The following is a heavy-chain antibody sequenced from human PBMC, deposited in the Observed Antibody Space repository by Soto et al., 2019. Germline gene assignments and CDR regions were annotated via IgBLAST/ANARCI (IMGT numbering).Heavy chain of an antibody. CDR2: IRWNGGSI. CDR3: AKDRSPRPLHHYYYAMAV. CDR1: GFTFDDYA. Sequence: EVQLVESGGGLVQPGRSLRLSCAASGFTFDDYAMHWVRQAPGRGLEWVSGIRWNGGSIGYADSVKGRFTISRDNAKNSLYLQMNSLRSEDTALYYWAKDRSPRPLHHYYYAMAVWGKGSTVPVSS. J-gene: IGHJ6*04. V-gene: IGHV3-9*01. D-gene: IGHD6-6*01.